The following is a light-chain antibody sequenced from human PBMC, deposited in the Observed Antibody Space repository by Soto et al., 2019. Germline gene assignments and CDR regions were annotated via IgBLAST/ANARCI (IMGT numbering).Light chain of an antibody. CDR2: EVS. CDR1: SSDVGGYNY. CDR3: SSYTSINTVI. Sequence: QSVLTQPASVSGSPGQSITISCTRTSSDVGGYNYVSWYQQHPGKAPKLMIYEVSNRPSGVSNRFSGSTSGNTASLTISGLQVEDEADYYCSSYTSINTVIFGGGTKVTVL. J-gene: IGLJ2*01. V-gene: IGLV2-14*01.